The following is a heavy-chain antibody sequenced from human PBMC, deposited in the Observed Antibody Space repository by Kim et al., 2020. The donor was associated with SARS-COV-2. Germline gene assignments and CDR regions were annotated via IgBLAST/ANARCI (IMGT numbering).Heavy chain of an antibody. J-gene: IGHJ4*02. CDR3: AKSARETTVVTHSDY. D-gene: IGHD4-17*01. CDR2: ISGSGGST. CDR1: GFTFSSYA. V-gene: IGHV3-23*01. Sequence: GGSLRLSCAASGFTFSSYAMSWVRQAPGKGLEWVSHISGSGGSTYYADSVKGRFTISRDNSKNTLYLQMNSLRAEDTAVYYCAKSARETTVVTHSDYWGQGTLVTVSS.